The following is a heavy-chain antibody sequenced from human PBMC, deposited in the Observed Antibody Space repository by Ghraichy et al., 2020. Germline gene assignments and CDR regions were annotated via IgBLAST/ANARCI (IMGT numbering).Heavy chain of an antibody. J-gene: IGHJ4*02. CDR3: ARGGGCSGGSCYFPDY. CDR2: INHSGST. CDR1: GGSFSGYY. Sequence: SENLSLTCAVYGGSFSGYYWSWIRQPPGKGLEWIGEINHSGSTNYNPSLKSRVTISVDTSKNQFSLKLSSVTAADTAVYYCARGGGCSGGSCYFPDYWDQGTLVTVSS. D-gene: IGHD2-15*01. V-gene: IGHV4-34*01.